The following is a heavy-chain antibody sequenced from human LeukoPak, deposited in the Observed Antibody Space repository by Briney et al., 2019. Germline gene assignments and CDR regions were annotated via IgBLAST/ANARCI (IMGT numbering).Heavy chain of an antibody. CDR3: ATDRGGYPLDY. V-gene: IGHV3-33*01. Sequence: GKSLRLSCAASGFTFNTYGMHWVRQAPGKGLEWVAVIWSDGSHQTYADSVRGRFTISRDNSKSTLYLQMNSLRTEDTAVYYCATDRGGYPLDYWGQGTLVTVSS. J-gene: IGHJ4*02. CDR2: IWSDGSHQ. CDR1: GFTFNTYG. D-gene: IGHD1-26*01.